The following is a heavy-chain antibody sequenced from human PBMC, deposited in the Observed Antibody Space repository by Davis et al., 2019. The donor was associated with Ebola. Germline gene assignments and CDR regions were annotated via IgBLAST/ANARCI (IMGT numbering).Heavy chain of an antibody. J-gene: IGHJ4*02. Sequence: MPSETLSLTCTVSGGSISSSSYYWGWIRQSPGRGLEWIGSFSYSGRTYNNPSLESRVTISVDTSKNQFSLKLSSVTAADTAVYYCASRGDGFIPDWGQGTLVTVSS. CDR2: FSYSGRT. V-gene: IGHV4-39*07. CDR3: ASRGDGFIPD. CDR1: GGSISSSSYY. D-gene: IGHD5-24*01.